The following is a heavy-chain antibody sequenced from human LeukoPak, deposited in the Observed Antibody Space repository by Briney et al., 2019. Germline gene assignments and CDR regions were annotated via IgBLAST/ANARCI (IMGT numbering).Heavy chain of an antibody. D-gene: IGHD2-2*01. CDR3: ALVVPAATHYYYRDV. CDR1: GGSISSYC. CDR2: IYTSGST. V-gene: IGHV4-4*07. Sequence: SETLSLTCTVSGGSISSYCWSWVRQPAGKGLEWIGRIYTSGSTNYNPSLNSRVTMSVDTSKNQFSLKLSSVTAADTAVYYCALVVPAATHYYYRDVWGKGTTVTVSS. J-gene: IGHJ6*03.